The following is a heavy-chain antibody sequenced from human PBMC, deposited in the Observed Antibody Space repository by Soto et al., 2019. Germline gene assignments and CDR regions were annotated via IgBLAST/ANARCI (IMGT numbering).Heavy chain of an antibody. CDR1: GYSFTSYW. Sequence: GESQKISCNGSGYSFTSYWISWVRQMPGKGLEWMGRIDPSDSYTNYSPSFQGHVTISADKSISTAYLQWSSLKASDTAMYYCARQGYYDFWSGYPKYGMDVWGQGTTVTVSS. J-gene: IGHJ6*02. CDR3: ARQGYYDFWSGYPKYGMDV. V-gene: IGHV5-10-1*01. D-gene: IGHD3-3*01. CDR2: IDPSDSYT.